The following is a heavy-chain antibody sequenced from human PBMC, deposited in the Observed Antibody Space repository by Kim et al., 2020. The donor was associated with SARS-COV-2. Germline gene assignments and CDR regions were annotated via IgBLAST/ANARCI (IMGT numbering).Heavy chain of an antibody. CDR1: GYTFINYV. D-gene: IGHD6-19*01. CDR2: ISIGHGDT. J-gene: IGHJ4*02. V-gene: IGHV1-3*04. CDR3: ARGSGWAFDY. Sequence: ASVKVSCKASGYTFINYVMHWVRQAPGQRLEWMGLISIGHGDTKYSQKFRGRVTITRDTTASTAYMELSSLRSEDTAVYYCARGSGWAFDYWGQGTLVTVAS.